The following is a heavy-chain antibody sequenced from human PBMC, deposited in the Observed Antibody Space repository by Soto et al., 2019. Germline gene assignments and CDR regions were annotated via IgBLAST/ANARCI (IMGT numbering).Heavy chain of an antibody. CDR2: IKRKSDGGTT. J-gene: IGHJ4*02. CDR3: STDRCSGTSCSDY. D-gene: IGHD2-2*01. V-gene: IGHV3-15*07. CDR1: GFMFNNAW. Sequence: GGSLRLSCAASGFMFNNAWMNWVRQAPGKGLEWVGRIKRKSDGGTTEYAAPVKGRFTISRDDSKNTLDLQMNSLKTEDTAVYYCSTDRCSGTSCSDYWGRGTLVTVSS.